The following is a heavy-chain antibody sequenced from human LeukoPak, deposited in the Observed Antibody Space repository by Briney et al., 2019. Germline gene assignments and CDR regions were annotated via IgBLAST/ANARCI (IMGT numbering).Heavy chain of an antibody. CDR3: ARHTPTTRAFDI. Sequence: SETLSLTCTVSAGSISRYYWTWIRQPPGKGLEWVGYIYHSGSTNYNPSLKSRVTISLDTSKSQLSLRLSSVTAADTAVYFCARHTPTTRAFDIWGQGTMVTVSS. J-gene: IGHJ3*02. CDR2: IYHSGST. D-gene: IGHD5-12*01. V-gene: IGHV4-59*08. CDR1: AGSISRYY.